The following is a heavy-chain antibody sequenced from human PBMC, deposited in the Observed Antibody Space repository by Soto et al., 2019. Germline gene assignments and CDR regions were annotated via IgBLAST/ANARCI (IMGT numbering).Heavy chain of an antibody. J-gene: IGHJ4*02. CDR2: ISAYNGNT. V-gene: IGHV1-18*01. CDR1: GYSFTRYY. Sequence: QVQLVQSGAEVKKPGASVKVSCKASGYSFTRYYTNWVRQAPGQGLEWMGWISAYNGNTHYEEKLQGRVTLTTDTSTSTAYMELRSLRSDDTAVYFCARGGQWDFLSDYWGQGTLVTVSS. D-gene: IGHD1-26*01. CDR3: ARGGQWDFLSDY.